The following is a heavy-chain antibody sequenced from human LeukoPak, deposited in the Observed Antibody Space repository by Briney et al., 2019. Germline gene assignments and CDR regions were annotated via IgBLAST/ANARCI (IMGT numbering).Heavy chain of an antibody. CDR3: AREGITGYSYGRFDP. Sequence: PSETLSLTCTVSGGSVSSGSYYWSWIRQPPGEGLEWIGYIYYSGSTNYNPSLKSRVTISVDTPKNQFSLKLSSVTAADTAVYYCAREGITGYSYGRFDPWGQGTLVTVSS. J-gene: IGHJ5*02. CDR1: GGSVSSGSYY. CDR2: IYYSGST. V-gene: IGHV4-61*01. D-gene: IGHD5-18*01.